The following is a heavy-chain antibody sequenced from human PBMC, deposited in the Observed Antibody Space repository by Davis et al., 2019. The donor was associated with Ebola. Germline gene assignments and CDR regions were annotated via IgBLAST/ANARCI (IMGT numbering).Heavy chain of an antibody. CDR2: INPNSGGT. V-gene: IGHV1-2*02. D-gene: IGHD3-9*01. J-gene: IGHJ6*02. Sequence: ASVKVSCKASGYTFTGYYMHWVRQAPGQGLEWMGWINPNSGGTNYAQKFQGRVTMTTDTSTSTAYMELRSLRSDDTAVYYCARDLSDIFFYGMDVWGQGTTVTVSS. CDR1: GYTFTGYY. CDR3: ARDLSDIFFYGMDV.